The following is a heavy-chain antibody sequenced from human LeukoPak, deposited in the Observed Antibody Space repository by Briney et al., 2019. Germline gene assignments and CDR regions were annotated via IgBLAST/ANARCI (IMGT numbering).Heavy chain of an antibody. CDR3: ARVHRGYSGFTRDY. Sequence: GASVKVSCKVSGYTLTELSMHWVRQAPGKGLEWMGGFDPEDGETIYAQKFQGRVTMTEDTSTDTAYMELRSLRSDDTAVYYCARVHRGYSGFTRDYWGQGTLVTVSS. CDR2: FDPEDGET. CDR1: GYTLTELS. V-gene: IGHV1-24*01. J-gene: IGHJ4*02. D-gene: IGHD5-12*01.